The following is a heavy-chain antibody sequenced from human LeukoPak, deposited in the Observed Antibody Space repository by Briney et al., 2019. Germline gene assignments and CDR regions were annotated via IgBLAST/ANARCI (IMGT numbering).Heavy chain of an antibody. CDR3: VSFDIGDY. CDR1: GYTFCNYA. D-gene: IGHD2-15*01. CDR2: INTNTGNP. V-gene: IGHV7-4-1*02. J-gene: IGHJ4*02. Sequence: ASVKVSCKASGYTFCNYAMHWVRQAPGQGPEYMGWINTNTGNPTYAQGFTGRFVFSVDTSVSTAYLQISGLKAEDTAVYYCVSFDIGDYWGQGTLVTVSS.